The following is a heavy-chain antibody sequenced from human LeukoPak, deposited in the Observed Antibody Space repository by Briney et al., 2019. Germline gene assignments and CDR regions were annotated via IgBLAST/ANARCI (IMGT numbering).Heavy chain of an antibody. J-gene: IGHJ3*01. Sequence: GGSLRLSCAASGFSFSTHWMSWVRLAPGKGPEWVANIKYDGSEKYYVDSVKGRFTISRDNAKNSLYLQMNSLRAEDTAFYYCSKDGKPWLAYNAFDVWGQGTMVIVSS. CDR2: IKYDGSEK. CDR3: SKDGKPWLAYNAFDV. CDR1: GFSFSTHW. V-gene: IGHV3-7*03. D-gene: IGHD6-19*01.